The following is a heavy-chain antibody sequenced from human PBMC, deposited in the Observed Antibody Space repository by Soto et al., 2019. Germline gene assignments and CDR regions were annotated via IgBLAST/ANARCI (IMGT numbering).Heavy chain of an antibody. V-gene: IGHV3-53*04. D-gene: IGHD6-6*01. CDR2: IYSGGST. CDR1: GFTVSSNY. J-gene: IGHJ3*02. Sequence: GGSLRLSCAASGFTVSSNYMCWVRQAPGKGLEWVSVIYSGGSTYYADSVKGRFTISRHNSKNTLYLQMNSLRAEDTAVYYCARRIPARAWNDAFDIWGQGTMVTVSS. CDR3: ARRIPARAWNDAFDI.